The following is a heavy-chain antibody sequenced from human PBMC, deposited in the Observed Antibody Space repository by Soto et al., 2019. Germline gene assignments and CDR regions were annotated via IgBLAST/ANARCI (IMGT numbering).Heavy chain of an antibody. V-gene: IGHV3-33*01. CDR3: ARDARPWFWDV. Sequence: QVQLVESGGGVVQPGRSLRLSCVASGFTFKNYGMHWVRQAPGKGLEWVAVIWQDGSNKYYADTLKGRFTISRDNSKNTVFLDVNSLRAEDTAVYYCARDARPWFWDVWGQGTTVTVSS. CDR2: IWQDGSNK. CDR1: GFTFKNYG. D-gene: IGHD3-10*01. J-gene: IGHJ6*02.